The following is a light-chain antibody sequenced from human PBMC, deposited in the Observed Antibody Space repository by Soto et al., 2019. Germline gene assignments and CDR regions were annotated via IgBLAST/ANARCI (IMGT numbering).Light chain of an antibody. CDR3: HLYNNWPT. V-gene: IGKV3D-15*01. Sequence: EIVMTQSPATLSVSPGERATLSCRASQSVSSNLAWYQQKPGQAPRLLIYGASTRATGIPARFSGSGSGTEFTLTISGLHSEDFAVYYCHLYNNWPTFGQGTKLEIK. CDR1: QSVSSN. CDR2: GAS. J-gene: IGKJ2*01.